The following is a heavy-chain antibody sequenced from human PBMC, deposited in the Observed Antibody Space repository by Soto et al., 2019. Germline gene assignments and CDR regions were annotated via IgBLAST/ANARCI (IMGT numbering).Heavy chain of an antibody. CDR2: IYYSGST. J-gene: IGHJ5*02. CDR3: ARDPTAAGTMWFDP. CDR1: GGSISSYY. Sequence: SETLSLTCTVSGGSISSYYWSWIRQPPGKGLEWIGYIYYSGSTNYNPSLKSRVTISVDTSKNQFSLKLSSVTAADTAVYYCARDPTAAGTMWFDPWGQGTLVT. D-gene: IGHD6-13*01. V-gene: IGHV4-59*01.